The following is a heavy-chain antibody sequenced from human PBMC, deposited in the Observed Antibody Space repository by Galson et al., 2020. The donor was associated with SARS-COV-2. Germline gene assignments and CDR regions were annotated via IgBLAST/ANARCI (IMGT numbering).Heavy chain of an antibody. J-gene: IGHJ1*01. D-gene: IGHD3-16*01. V-gene: IGHV3-33*01. Sequence: GGSLRLSCAASGFTLRNYGMHWVRQAPGKGLEWVAVIWNDGSNENYAESVKGRFTISRDNSKNTVYLQMNSLRDEDTSVYYCARGGGESPALSDYFDSRGQGTLVTVSS. CDR3: ARGGGESPALSDYFDS. CDR2: IWNDGSNE. CDR1: GFTLRNYG.